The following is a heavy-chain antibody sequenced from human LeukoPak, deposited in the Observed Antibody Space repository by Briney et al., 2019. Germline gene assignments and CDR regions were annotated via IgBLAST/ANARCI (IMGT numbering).Heavy chain of an antibody. J-gene: IGHJ3*02. D-gene: IGHD4-17*01. CDR3: AREGLRGTVTTGNAFDI. V-gene: IGHV4-34*01. CDR2: INHSGSI. CDR1: GGSFSGYY. Sequence: SETLSLTCAVYGGSFSGYYWSWIRQPPGKGLEWIGEINHSGSINYNPSLKSRVTISVDTSKNQFSLKLSSVTAADTAVYYCAREGLRGTVTTGNAFDIWGQGTMVTVSS.